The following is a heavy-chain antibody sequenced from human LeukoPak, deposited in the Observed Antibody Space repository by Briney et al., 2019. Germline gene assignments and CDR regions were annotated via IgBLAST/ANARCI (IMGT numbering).Heavy chain of an antibody. V-gene: IGHV4-34*01. CDR3: ARVGWWYYFDY. D-gene: IGHD2-8*02. CDR1: GGSFSGYY. CDR2: INHRGST. Sequence: SETLSLTCAVYGGSFSGYYWSWIRQPPGKGLEWIGEINHRGSTNYNPSLKSRVTISVDTSKNQFSLKLSSVTAADTAVYYCARVGWWYYFDYWGQGTLVTVSS. J-gene: IGHJ4*02.